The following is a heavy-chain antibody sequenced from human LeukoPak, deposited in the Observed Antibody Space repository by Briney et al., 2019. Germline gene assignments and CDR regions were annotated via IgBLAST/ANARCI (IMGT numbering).Heavy chain of an antibody. V-gene: IGHV1-18*01. CDR1: GYTFTTYG. Sequence: ASVKVSCKGFGYTFTTYGISWVRQAPGQGLEWMGWISVYNGNTNYAQKFQGRVTMTTDTSTNTTYMELRSLISDDTAVYYCARGPHYYGSGSYYPFNYWGQGTLVTVSS. CDR3: ARGPHYYGSGSYYPFNY. CDR2: ISVYNGNT. D-gene: IGHD3-10*01. J-gene: IGHJ4*02.